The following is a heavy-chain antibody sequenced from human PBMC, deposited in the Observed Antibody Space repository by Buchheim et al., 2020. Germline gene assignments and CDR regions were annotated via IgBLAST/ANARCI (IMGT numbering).Heavy chain of an antibody. Sequence: EVQLVESGGGLVQPGGSLRLSCAASGFTFSSYEMNWVRQAPGKGLEWVSYISSSGSTIYYADSVKGRFTISRDNAKNSLYLQMNSLRAEDTAVYYCARDPRDGYKVRYFDYWGQGTL. CDR1: GFTFSSYE. CDR3: ARDPRDGYKVRYFDY. V-gene: IGHV3-48*03. CDR2: ISSSGSTI. D-gene: IGHD5-24*01. J-gene: IGHJ4*02.